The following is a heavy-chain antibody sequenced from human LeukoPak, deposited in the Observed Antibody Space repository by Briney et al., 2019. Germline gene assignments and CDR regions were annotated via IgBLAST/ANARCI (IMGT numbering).Heavy chain of an antibody. D-gene: IGHD2-2*01. Sequence: SETLSLTCTVSGGSISSSSYYWSWIRQPAGKGLEWIGRIYTSGSTNYNPSLKSRVTMSVDTSKNQFSLKLSSVTAADTAVYYCARDLGYCSSTSCYEWDNWFDPWGQGTLVTVSS. CDR1: GGSISSSSYY. J-gene: IGHJ5*02. CDR2: IYTSGST. CDR3: ARDLGYCSSTSCYEWDNWFDP. V-gene: IGHV4-61*02.